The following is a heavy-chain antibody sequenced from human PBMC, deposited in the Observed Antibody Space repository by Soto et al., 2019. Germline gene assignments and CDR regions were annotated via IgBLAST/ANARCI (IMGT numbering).Heavy chain of an antibody. CDR1: GGYISSGGNY. Sequence: QVQLQESGPGLVKPSQTLSLTCSVSGGYISSGGNYWSWIRQHPDKGLEWIGFIYYTGHTKYNADLKSRASISGDMSENQFSLTLTSVTAADTAVSYCAREDINESFFDSWGPGILVTVSS. V-gene: IGHV4-31*03. J-gene: IGHJ4*02. D-gene: IGHD2-8*01. CDR3: AREDINESFFDS. CDR2: IYYTGHT.